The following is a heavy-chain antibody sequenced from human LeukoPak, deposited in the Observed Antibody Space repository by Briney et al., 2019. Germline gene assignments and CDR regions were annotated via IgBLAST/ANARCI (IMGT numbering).Heavy chain of an antibody. Sequence: ASVKVSCKASGYTFSSYDINWVRQATGQGLERMGWMNPNSGNTGYAQKFQGRVNMTRNTSISTAYMELSSLRSEDTAVYYCARDGRFPPEVLPRYFDYWGQGTLVTVSS. CDR3: ARDGRFPPEVLPRYFDY. J-gene: IGHJ4*02. CDR2: MNPNSGNT. D-gene: IGHD1-26*01. V-gene: IGHV1-8*01. CDR1: GYTFSSYD.